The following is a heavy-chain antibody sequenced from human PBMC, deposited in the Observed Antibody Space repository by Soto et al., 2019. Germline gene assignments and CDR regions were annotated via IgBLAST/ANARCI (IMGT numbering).Heavy chain of an antibody. Sequence: GGSLRLSCAASGFTFSGSAMHWVRQASGKGLEWVGRIRSKANSYATAYAASVKGRFTISRDDSKNTAYLQMNSLKTEDTAVYYCTTFDIVVVPAAIRGRRNDYWGQGTLVTVSS. D-gene: IGHD2-2*02. CDR3: TTFDIVVVPAAIRGRRNDY. CDR1: GFTFSGSA. V-gene: IGHV3-73*01. CDR2: IRSKANSYAT. J-gene: IGHJ4*02.